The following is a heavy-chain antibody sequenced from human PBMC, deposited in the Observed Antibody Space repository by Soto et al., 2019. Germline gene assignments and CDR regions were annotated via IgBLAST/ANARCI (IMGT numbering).Heavy chain of an antibody. CDR2: IYYSGST. J-gene: IGHJ4*01. CDR3: AREPRLLIWFGDLHD. V-gene: IGHV4-30-4*01. D-gene: IGHD3-10*01. Sequence: PSETLSLTCSVAGGSISSGDYYWSWIRQPPGKGLEWIGYIYYSGSTYYNPTLKSRVSISVDTSKNQFSLKLSSVTAADTAVYYCAREPRLLIWFGDLHDWGRGTLVPVSP. CDR1: GGSISSGDYY.